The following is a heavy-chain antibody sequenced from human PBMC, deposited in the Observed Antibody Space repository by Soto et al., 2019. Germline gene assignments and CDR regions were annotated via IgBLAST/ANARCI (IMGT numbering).Heavy chain of an antibody. CDR1: GFTFSNAG. CDR3: TKDFTVLTGPVTSFDY. J-gene: IGHJ4*02. D-gene: IGHD4-17*01. V-gene: IGHV3-15*01. Sequence: EVQLVESGGGLVKPGGSLRLSCAASGFTFSNAGMSWVRQAPGKGLEWVGRIKSKTDGGTTDYAAPVKGRVTISRDESKNTLYLQVNRLKTAESAGDYCTKDFTVLTGPVTSFDYWGQGTLVTVSS. CDR2: IKSKTDGGTT.